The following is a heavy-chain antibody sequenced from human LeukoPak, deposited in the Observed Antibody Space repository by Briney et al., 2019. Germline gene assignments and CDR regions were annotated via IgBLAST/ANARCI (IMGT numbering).Heavy chain of an antibody. CDR3: ARGYSSWYGSRYNWFDP. CDR1: GGSISSYY. CDR2: IYYSGST. Sequence: PSETLSLTCTVSGGSISSYYWSWIRQPPGKGLEWIGYIYYSGSTNYNPSLKSRVTISVDTSKNQFSLKLSSVTAADTAVYYCARGYSSWYGSRYNWFDPWGQGTLVTVSS. V-gene: IGHV4-59*01. D-gene: IGHD6-13*01. J-gene: IGHJ5*02.